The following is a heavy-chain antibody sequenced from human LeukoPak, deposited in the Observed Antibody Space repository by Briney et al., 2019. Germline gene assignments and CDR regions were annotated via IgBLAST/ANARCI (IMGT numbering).Heavy chain of an antibody. CDR1: GFTFNW. CDR3: SREGGY. Sequence: PGGSLRLSCAASGFTFNWINWVRQAPGKGLEWVANIKQDGSEKYYVDSVKGRFTISRDNAKNSLYLQMNGLRAEDTAVYYCSREGGYWGQGTLVTVSS. D-gene: IGHD3-16*01. V-gene: IGHV3-7*04. J-gene: IGHJ4*02. CDR2: IKQDGSEK.